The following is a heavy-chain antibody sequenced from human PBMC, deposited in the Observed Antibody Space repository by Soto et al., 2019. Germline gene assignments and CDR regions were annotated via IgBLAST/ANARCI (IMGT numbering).Heavy chain of an antibody. J-gene: IGHJ5*02. Sequence: QVQLVESGGGVVQPGRSLRLSCAASGFTFSSYGMHWVRQAPGKGPEWVAVISYDGSNKYYADSVKGRFTISRDNSKNTLDLQMNSLRAEDTAVYYCAKDRAPRSGSYPSDPWGQGTLVTVSS. CDR3: AKDRAPRSGSYPSDP. CDR1: GFTFSSYG. D-gene: IGHD1-26*01. CDR2: ISYDGSNK. V-gene: IGHV3-30*18.